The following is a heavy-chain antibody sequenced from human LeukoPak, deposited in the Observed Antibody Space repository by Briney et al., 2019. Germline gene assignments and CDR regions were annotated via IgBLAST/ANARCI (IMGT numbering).Heavy chain of an antibody. CDR3: AKVVSRFGELLSPGWFDP. CDR2: ISGSGGST. Sequence: GGSLRLSCAASGFTFSSYAMSWVRQAPGKGLEWVSAISGSGGSTYYADSVKGRFTISRDNSKNTLYLPMNSLRAEDTAVYYCAKVVSRFGELLSPGWFDPWGQGTLVTVSS. J-gene: IGHJ5*02. CDR1: GFTFSSYA. V-gene: IGHV3-23*01. D-gene: IGHD3-10*01.